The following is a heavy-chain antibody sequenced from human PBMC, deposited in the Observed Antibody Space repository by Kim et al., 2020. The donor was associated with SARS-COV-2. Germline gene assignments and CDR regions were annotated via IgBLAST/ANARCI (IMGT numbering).Heavy chain of an antibody. Sequence: GGSLRLSCAASGFTFGSHWMSWVRQAPGKGLEWLASIRRDGAETYYVDSVKGRFTVSRDNDKNLLFLEMNSLRDDDTALYYCARDPGLPSPHDAFDIWGQGTVHTVSS. J-gene: IGHJ3*02. CDR2: IRRDGAET. CDR1: GFTFGSHW. CDR3: ARDPGLPSPHDAFDI. V-gene: IGHV3-7*01.